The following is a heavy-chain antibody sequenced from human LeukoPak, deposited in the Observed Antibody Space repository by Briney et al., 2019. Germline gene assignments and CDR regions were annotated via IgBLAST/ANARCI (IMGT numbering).Heavy chain of an antibody. D-gene: IGHD1-14*01. J-gene: IGHJ4*02. V-gene: IGHV3-7*01. CDR1: GFRLSEYW. CDR2: INEHGTEK. CDR3: ARNPDAGTADY. Sequence: GGSLRLSCTVSGFRLSEYWMSWARQAPGKGLEWVGNINEHGTEKFYVGSVTGRFGISRDNTKNTVFLQMNSLRLDDTAIYFCARNPDAGTADYWGEGTLVTVSS.